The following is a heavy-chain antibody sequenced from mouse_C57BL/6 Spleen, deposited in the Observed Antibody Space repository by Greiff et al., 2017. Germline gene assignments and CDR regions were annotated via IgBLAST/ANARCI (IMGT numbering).Heavy chain of an antibody. D-gene: IGHD1-1*01. CDR2: ISRGSSTI. V-gene: IGHV5-17*01. Sequence: EVKLVESGGGLVKPGGSLKLSCAASGFTFSDYGMHWVRQAPEKGLEWVAYISRGSSTIYYADTVKGRFTISRDNAKTTLFLQMTSLSSEATAMYYCARAHYYGGSYWYFDVWGTGTTVTVSS. CDR1: GFTFSDYG. CDR3: ARAHYYGGSYWYFDV. J-gene: IGHJ1*03.